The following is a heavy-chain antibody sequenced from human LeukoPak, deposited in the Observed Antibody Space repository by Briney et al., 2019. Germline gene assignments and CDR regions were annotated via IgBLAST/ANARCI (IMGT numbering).Heavy chain of an antibody. CDR1: GYSFTSHW. CDR3: ARRYCSGGTCYYFDY. J-gene: IGHJ4*02. CDR2: INPSDSDT. V-gene: IGHV5-51*01. Sequence: GESLKISCEGSGYSFTSHWIAWVRQMPGKGLEWMGIINPSDSDTRYSPSFQGQVTISVDKSISTAYLQWSSLKASGTAMYYCARRYCSGGTCYYFDYWGQGALVTVSS. D-gene: IGHD2-15*01.